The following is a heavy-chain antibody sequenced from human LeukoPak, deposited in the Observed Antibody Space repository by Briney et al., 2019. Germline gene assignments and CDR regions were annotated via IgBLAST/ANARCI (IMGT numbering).Heavy chain of an antibody. V-gene: IGHV3-23*01. Sequence: PGGTLRLSCAASGFTFSSYGMSWVRQAPGKGLEWVSAISGSGGSTYYADSVKGRFTISRDNSKNTLYLQMNSLRAEDTAVYYCAKRRFGELYNPLYYFDYWGQGTPVTVSS. CDR1: GFTFSSYG. CDR2: ISGSGGST. D-gene: IGHD3-10*01. CDR3: AKRRFGELYNPLYYFDY. J-gene: IGHJ4*02.